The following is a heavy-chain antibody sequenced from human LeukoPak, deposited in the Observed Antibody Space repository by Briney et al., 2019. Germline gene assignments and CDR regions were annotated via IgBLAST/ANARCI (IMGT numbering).Heavy chain of an antibody. V-gene: IGHV4-4*07. CDR3: ARNYYDSSGSDWFDS. Sequence: PSETLSLTCTVSGGSISSYYWSWIRQPAGKELEWIGRIYTSGSTNYNPSLKSRVTMSVDTSKNQFSLKLSSVTAADTAVYYCARNYYDSSGSDWFDSWGQGTLVTVSS. CDR2: IYTSGST. D-gene: IGHD3-22*01. J-gene: IGHJ5*01. CDR1: GGSISSYY.